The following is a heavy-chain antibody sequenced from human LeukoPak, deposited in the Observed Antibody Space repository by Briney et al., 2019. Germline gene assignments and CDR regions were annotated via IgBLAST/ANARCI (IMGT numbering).Heavy chain of an antibody. V-gene: IGHV4-34*01. CDR1: GGSFSGYY. CDR3: TKSDGYGLIRI. J-gene: IGHJ3*02. Sequence: SETLSLTCAVYGGSFSGYYWSWIRQPPGKGLEWIGEINHSGSTNYNPSLKSRVTISVDTSKNQFSLKVISMTAADTAVYYCTKSDGYGLIRICGRGIMVTVSS. CDR2: INHSGST. D-gene: IGHD3-10*01.